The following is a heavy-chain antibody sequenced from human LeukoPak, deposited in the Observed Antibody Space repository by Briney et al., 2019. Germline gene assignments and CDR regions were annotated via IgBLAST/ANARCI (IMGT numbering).Heavy chain of an antibody. CDR2: INHSGST. Sequence: PSETLSLTCAVYGGSFSGYCWRWIRQPPGKGLEWIGEINHSGSTNYNPSLKSRVTISVDTSKNQFSLKLSSVTAADTAVYYCASSGHYDFWSGYYGYFDLWGRGTLVTVSS. D-gene: IGHD3-3*01. V-gene: IGHV4-34*01. J-gene: IGHJ2*01. CDR3: ASSGHYDFWSGYYGYFDL. CDR1: GGSFSGYC.